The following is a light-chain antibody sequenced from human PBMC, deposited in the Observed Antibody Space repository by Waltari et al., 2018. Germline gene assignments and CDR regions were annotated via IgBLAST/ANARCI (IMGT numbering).Light chain of an antibody. J-gene: IGLJ2*01. V-gene: IGLV1-44*01. CDR3: EAWDASLNDLV. CDR2: ANT. Sequence: QSVLTQPPSASGTPGQRSTISCSGSSSNIGRNIVNWYQQLPGTAPKLLIYANTQRPSGVPGRFSGSKSGTSASLAISGLQSEDEADYYCEAWDASLNDLVLGGGTKLTVL. CDR1: SSNIGRNI.